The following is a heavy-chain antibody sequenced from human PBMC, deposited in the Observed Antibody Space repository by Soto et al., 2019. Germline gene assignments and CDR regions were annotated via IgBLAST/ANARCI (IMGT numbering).Heavy chain of an antibody. CDR2: ISTDIGNT. CDR1: GYTFTTYG. V-gene: IGHV1-18*01. D-gene: IGHD2-2*01. Sequence: QVQLVQSGAEVKKPGASVKVSCKTSGYTFTTYGISWVRQAPGQGLEWMGWISTDIGNTNYVQKVQDRVTMTTDTSTSTAYIELTSLRSDDTDVYYCARFNCVSSSCYEGYFDYWCQGTLVTVSS. J-gene: IGHJ4*02. CDR3: ARFNCVSSSCYEGYFDY.